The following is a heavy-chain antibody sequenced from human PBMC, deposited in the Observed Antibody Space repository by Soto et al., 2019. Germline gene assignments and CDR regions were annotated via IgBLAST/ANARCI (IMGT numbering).Heavy chain of an antibody. J-gene: IGHJ4*02. Sequence: EVQLVESGGGLVQPGESLRLSCVASGFTFSTSWMSWVRQAPGKGPEWVANIRRDGGEKYYADSVKGRFTISRDNAKNSLLLKMNSLRAEDTALYHCARCVGAVAGSNWGQGTLVTVSS. CDR2: IRRDGGEK. D-gene: IGHD6-19*01. CDR3: ARCVGAVAGSN. CDR1: GFTFSTSW. V-gene: IGHV3-7*03.